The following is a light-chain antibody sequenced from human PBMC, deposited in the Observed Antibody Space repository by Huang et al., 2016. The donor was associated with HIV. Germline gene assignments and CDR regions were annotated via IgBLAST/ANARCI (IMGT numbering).Light chain of an antibody. CDR1: QDISTW. J-gene: IGKJ4*01. CDR2: AAS. V-gene: IGKV1-12*01. CDR3: QQSDRFPLT. Sequence: DIQMTQSPSSVYAYVGDKVTITCRASQDISTWLAWYQQKPGKAPKLLILAASRLHDAVPPRFSGTGSGTSFTLTITNLQPDDFATYYCQQSDRFPLTFGGGTRVDIK.